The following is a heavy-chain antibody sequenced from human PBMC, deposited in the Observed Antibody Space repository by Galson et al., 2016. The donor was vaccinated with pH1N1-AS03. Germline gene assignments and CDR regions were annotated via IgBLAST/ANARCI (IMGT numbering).Heavy chain of an antibody. CDR2: LYYSGTT. CDR3: ARDGQLWPHYYPLDV. V-gene: IGHV4-61*01. D-gene: IGHD3-22*01. J-gene: IGHJ6*02. CDR1: GAPITSGSHY. Sequence: ETLSLTCSVSGAPITSGSHYWTWIRQLPGKGLEWIGYLYYSGTTKFNPSLATRVTMSVDRSKSQFSLNLMSVTAADTAVYYCARDGQLWPHYYPLDVWGQGTTVTVSS.